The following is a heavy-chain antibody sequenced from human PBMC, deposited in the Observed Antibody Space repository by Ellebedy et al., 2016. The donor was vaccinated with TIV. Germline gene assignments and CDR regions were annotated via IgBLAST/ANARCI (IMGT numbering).Heavy chain of an antibody. Sequence: GESLKISCAASGFTFGSYGMHWVRQAPGKGLEWVAIISYDGSDKFYGDSVKGRFTISRDNSKKTLYLQMNTLRAEDTAVYYCARDSSGYGTYDYWGQGTLVTVSS. CDR1: GFTFGSYG. J-gene: IGHJ4*02. V-gene: IGHV3-33*08. CDR2: ISYDGSDK. CDR3: ARDSSGYGTYDY. D-gene: IGHD5-12*01.